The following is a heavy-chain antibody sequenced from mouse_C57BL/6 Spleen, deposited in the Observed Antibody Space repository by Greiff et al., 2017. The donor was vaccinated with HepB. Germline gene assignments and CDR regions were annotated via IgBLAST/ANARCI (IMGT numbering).Heavy chain of an antibody. Sequence: QVQLQQSGAELVRPGPSVKMSCKASGYTFTNYWIGWAKQRPGHGLEWIGDIYPGGGYTNYNEKFKGKATLTADKSSSTAYMQFSSLTSEDSAIYYCARRDYGSYYFDYWGQGTTLTVSS. D-gene: IGHD2-2*01. CDR3: ARRDYGSYYFDY. V-gene: IGHV1-63*01. J-gene: IGHJ2*01. CDR2: IYPGGGYT. CDR1: GYTFTNYW.